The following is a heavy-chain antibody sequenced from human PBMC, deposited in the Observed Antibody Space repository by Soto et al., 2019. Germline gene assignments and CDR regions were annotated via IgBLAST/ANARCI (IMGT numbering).Heavy chain of an antibody. Sequence: QVQLQESGPGLVKPSETLSLTCTVSVGSISSYYWSWIRQPAGKGLEWIGRIYTSGSTNYNPSLKSRVTMSVDTSKNQFALKLSSVTAADTAVYYCARTVRGVIQYNWFDPWGQGTLVTVSS. CDR2: IYTSGST. CDR1: VGSISSYY. CDR3: ARTVRGVIQYNWFDP. V-gene: IGHV4-4*07. J-gene: IGHJ5*02. D-gene: IGHD3-10*01.